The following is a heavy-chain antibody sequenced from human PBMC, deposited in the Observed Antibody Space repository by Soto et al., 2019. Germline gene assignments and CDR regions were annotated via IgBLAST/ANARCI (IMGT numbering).Heavy chain of an antibody. CDR3: ARDFITRRTRPLGEWFDP. V-gene: IGHV1-46*03. CDR2: INPSGGST. D-gene: IGHD3-10*01. J-gene: IGHJ5*02. CDR1: GYTFTSYY. Sequence: QVQLVQSGAEVKKPGASVKVSCKASGYTFTSYYMHWVRQAPGQGLEWMGIINPSGGSTSYAQKFPGRVTRTRGTSTSTVYQEPSSLRSEDTAVYYCARDFITRRTRPLGEWFDPWGQGTLVTVSS.